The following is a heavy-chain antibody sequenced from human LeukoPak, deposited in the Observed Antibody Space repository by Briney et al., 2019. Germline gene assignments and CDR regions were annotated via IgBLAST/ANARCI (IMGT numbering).Heavy chain of an antibody. CDR1: GGSIRSYY. CDR2: IYNSGST. J-gene: IGHJ4*02. CDR3: ASSYGSGTYHYFAY. D-gene: IGHD3-10*01. Sequence: SETLSLTCTLSGGSIRSYYWSWIRQPPGKGLEWIGYIYNSGSTNYNPSLKSRVTMSVDTSKNQFSLKLSSVTAADTAVYYCASSYGSGTYHYFAYWGQGTLVTVSS. V-gene: IGHV4-59*01.